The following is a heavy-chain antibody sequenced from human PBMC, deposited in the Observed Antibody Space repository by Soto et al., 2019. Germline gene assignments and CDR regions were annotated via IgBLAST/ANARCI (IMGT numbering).Heavy chain of an antibody. CDR1: GFTFSSYG. J-gene: IGHJ6*02. D-gene: IGHD2-15*01. V-gene: IGHV3-33*01. CDR3: ATVRGGPPLRCYFGMDV. Sequence: QVQLVESGGGVVQPGRSLRLSCAASGFTFSSYGMHWVRQAPGKGLEWVAVIWYDGFNKYYADSVKSRFTISRDNSKQCLYPQTHSLSAEDTAVYYCATVRGGPPLRCYFGMDVWGPGATVTASS. CDR2: IWYDGFNK.